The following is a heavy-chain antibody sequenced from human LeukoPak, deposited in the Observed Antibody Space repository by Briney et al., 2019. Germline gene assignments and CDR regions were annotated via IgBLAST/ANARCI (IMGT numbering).Heavy chain of an antibody. CDR1: GGSISSGSYY. CDR2: IYTSGST. J-gene: IGHJ5*02. Sequence: SETLSLTCTVSGGSISSGSYYWRWIRQPAGKGLEWLGRIYTSGSTNYNPSLKSRVTISVDTSKSQFSLKLSSVTAADTAVYYCARASGAYSSGWYGELDWFDPWGQGTLVTVSS. D-gene: IGHD6-19*01. CDR3: ARASGAYSSGWYGELDWFDP. V-gene: IGHV4-61*02.